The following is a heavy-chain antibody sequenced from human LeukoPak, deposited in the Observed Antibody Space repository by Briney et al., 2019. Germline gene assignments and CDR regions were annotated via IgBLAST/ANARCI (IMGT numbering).Heavy chain of an antibody. D-gene: IGHD3-22*01. CDR1: GGSISSGSYY. Sequence: PSETLSLTCTVSGGSISSGSYYWSWIRQPAGKGLEWIGRIYTTGSTNYNPSLKSRVTISLDTSKNQFSLKLSSVTAADTAVYYCAGASRGFHYYYYYMDVWGKGTTVTVSS. J-gene: IGHJ6*03. CDR3: AGASRGFHYYYYYMDV. V-gene: IGHV4-61*02. CDR2: IYTTGST.